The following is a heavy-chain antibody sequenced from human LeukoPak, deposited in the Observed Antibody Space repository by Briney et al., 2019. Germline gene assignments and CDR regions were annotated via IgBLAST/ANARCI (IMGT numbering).Heavy chain of an antibody. CDR1: GFTFNNHA. V-gene: IGHV3-66*01. CDR2: IYSGGST. D-gene: IGHD1-26*01. J-gene: IGHJ5*02. Sequence: GGSLRLSCVASGFTFNNHAMTWVRQAPGKGLEWVSVIYSGGSTYYADSVRDRFTISRDKSKNTLYLQVNSLTVEDTAMYYCTRTDLWVSWGQGAQVTVSS. CDR3: TRTDLWVS.